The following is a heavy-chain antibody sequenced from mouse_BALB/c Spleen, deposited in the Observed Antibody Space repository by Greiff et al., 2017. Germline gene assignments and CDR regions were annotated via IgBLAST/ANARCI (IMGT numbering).Heavy chain of an antibody. Sequence: EVQLQQSGAELVRSGASVKLSCTASGFNIKDYYMHWVKQRPEQGLEWIGWIDPENGDTEYAPKFQGKATMTADTSYNTAYLQLSSLTSEDTAVYYCNAWGYEYYWGQGTTLTVSS. CDR3: NAWGYEYY. V-gene: IGHV14-4*02. D-gene: IGHD2-14*01. CDR2: IDPENGDT. J-gene: IGHJ2*01. CDR1: GFNIKDYY.